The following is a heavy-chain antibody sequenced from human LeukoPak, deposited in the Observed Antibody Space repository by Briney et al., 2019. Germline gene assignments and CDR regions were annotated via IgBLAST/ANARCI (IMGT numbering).Heavy chain of an antibody. Sequence: SETLSLTCTVSGYSISSGYYWGWIRQPPGKGLEWIGSIYHSGSTYYNPSLKSRATISVDTSKKQFSLNLTSVTAADTAVYYCARRGAAAAGVYDYWGQGTLVTVSS. CDR2: IYHSGST. CDR1: GYSISSGYY. V-gene: IGHV4-38-2*02. CDR3: ARRGAAAAGVYDY. D-gene: IGHD6-13*01. J-gene: IGHJ4*02.